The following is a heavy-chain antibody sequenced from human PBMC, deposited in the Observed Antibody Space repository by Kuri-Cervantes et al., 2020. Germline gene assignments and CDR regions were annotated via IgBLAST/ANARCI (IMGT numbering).Heavy chain of an antibody. D-gene: IGHD6-6*01. V-gene: IGHV3-11*04. CDR2: ISSSGSPI. CDR1: GFMFSDYF. J-gene: IGHJ6*02. CDR3: ARDPFAIAAWGDYYCGMDV. Sequence: GGSLRLSCAASGFMFSDYFMSWIRQAPGRGLEWVSYISSSGSPIYYADSVKGRFTISRDNAKNTLYLQMNSLRAEDTAVYYCARDPFAIAAWGDYYCGMDVWGQGTTVTVSS.